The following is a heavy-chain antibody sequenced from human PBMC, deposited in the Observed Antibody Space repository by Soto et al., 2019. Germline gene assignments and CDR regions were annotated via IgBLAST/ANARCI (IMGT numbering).Heavy chain of an antibody. CDR3: ARGEPRFMEWLLLSEYFDP. J-gene: IGHJ5*02. Sequence: QVQLQQWGAGLLKPSETLSLTCAVYGGSFSSYYWSWIRQPPGKGLEWIGVINHSGSTNNDPSPRSRVTIPIDTSKNHVSLTLSSVTAADTAVYYCARGEPRFMEWLLLSEYFDPWGQGTLVTVSS. CDR2: INHSGST. CDR1: GGSFSSYY. D-gene: IGHD3-3*01. V-gene: IGHV4-34*01.